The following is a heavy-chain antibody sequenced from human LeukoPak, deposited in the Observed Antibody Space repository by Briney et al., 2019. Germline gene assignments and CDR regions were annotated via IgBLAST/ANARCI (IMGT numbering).Heavy chain of an antibody. CDR1: GGSISSYY. Sequence: PSETLSLTCTVSGGSISSYYWSWIRQPPGKGLEWIGYIYYSGSTNYNPSLKSRVTISVDTSKNQFSLKLSSVTAADTAVYYCARDRGIAARPTYYYYMDVWGKGTTVTVSS. V-gene: IGHV4-59*12. D-gene: IGHD6-6*01. CDR3: ARDRGIAARPTYYYYMDV. CDR2: IYYSGST. J-gene: IGHJ6*03.